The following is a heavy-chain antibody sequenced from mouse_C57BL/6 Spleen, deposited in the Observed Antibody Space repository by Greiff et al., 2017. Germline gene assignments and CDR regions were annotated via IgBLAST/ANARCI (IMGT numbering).Heavy chain of an antibody. CDR3: ARFYYDYDGAFAY. V-gene: IGHV1-76*01. CDR1: GYTFTDYY. D-gene: IGHD2-4*01. J-gene: IGHJ3*01. Sequence: QVQLQQSGAELVRPGASVKLSCKASGYTFTDYYINWVKQRPGQGLEWIARIYPGSGNTYYNEKFKGKATLTAEKSSSTAYMQLSSLTSEDSAVYFCARFYYDYDGAFAYWGQGTLVTVSA. CDR2: IYPGSGNT.